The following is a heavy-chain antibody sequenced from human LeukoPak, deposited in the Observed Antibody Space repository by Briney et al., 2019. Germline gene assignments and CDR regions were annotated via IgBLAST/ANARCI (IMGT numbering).Heavy chain of an antibody. V-gene: IGHV4-39*07. CDR1: GGSISSSSYY. Sequence: SETLSLTYTVSGGSISSSSYYWGWIRQPPGKGLEWIGSIYYSGGTYYNPSLKSRVTISVDTSKNQFSLKLSSVTAADTAVYYCARDDFWRDYYFDYWGQGTLVTVSS. J-gene: IGHJ4*02. D-gene: IGHD3-3*01. CDR3: ARDDFWRDYYFDY. CDR2: IYYSGGT.